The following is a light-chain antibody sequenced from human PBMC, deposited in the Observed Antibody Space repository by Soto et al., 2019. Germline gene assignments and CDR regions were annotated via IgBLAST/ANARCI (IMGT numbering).Light chain of an antibody. J-gene: IGKJ2*01. V-gene: IGKV3-20*01. CDR3: QQYGTSPPVYA. CDR2: AAS. CDR1: QSVSNTY. Sequence: EIVLTQSPGTLSLSPGERATLSCRTSQSVSNTYLAWYQQKPGQAPRLLIYAASSRATGIPDRFSGSGSGTDFTLTISRLEPEDFAVYYCQQYGTSPPVYAFGQGTKLEIK.